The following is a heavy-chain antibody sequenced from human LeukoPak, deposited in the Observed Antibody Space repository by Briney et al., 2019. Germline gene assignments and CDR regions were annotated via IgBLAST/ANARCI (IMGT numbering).Heavy chain of an antibody. V-gene: IGHV4-34*01. Sequence: SETLSLTCAVCGGSFSGYYWSWIRQPPGKGLEWIGEINHSGSTNYNPSLKSRVTMSVDTSKNQFSLKLSSVTAADTAVYYCARDGSSWYMDYYYGMDVWGQGTTVTVSS. CDR1: GGSFSGYY. J-gene: IGHJ6*02. D-gene: IGHD6-13*01. CDR3: ARDGSSWYMDYYYGMDV. CDR2: INHSGST.